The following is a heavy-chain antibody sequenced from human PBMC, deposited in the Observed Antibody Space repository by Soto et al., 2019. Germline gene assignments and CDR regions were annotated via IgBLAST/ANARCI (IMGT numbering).Heavy chain of an antibody. CDR2: ILDDGTNK. Sequence: GGSLRLSCEASGFIFSNYAIHWVRQAPGKGLEWVSVILDDGTNKHYVDSVKGRFTISRDNSKNTVYLQMSRLRAEDTAVYYSARPRYDAFDIWGQGTMVTVS. J-gene: IGHJ3*02. CDR3: ARPRYDAFDI. CDR1: GFIFSNYA. V-gene: IGHV3-30-3*01.